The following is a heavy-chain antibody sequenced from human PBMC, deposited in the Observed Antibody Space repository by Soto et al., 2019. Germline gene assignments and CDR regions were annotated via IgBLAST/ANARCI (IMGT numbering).Heavy chain of an antibody. CDR2: IYYSGST. D-gene: IGHD2-2*01. J-gene: IGHJ4*02. CDR3: ARRRRKVPAAPVDY. V-gene: IGHV4-39*02. CDR1: GGSISSSSYY. Sequence: QLQLQESGPGLVKPSETLSLTCTVSGGSISSSSYYWGWIRQPPGKGLEWIGSIYYSGSTYYNPSLNSRVTKAVDASKNHCSLKLNSVTAADTAVYYCARRRRKVPAAPVDYWGQGTLVTVSS.